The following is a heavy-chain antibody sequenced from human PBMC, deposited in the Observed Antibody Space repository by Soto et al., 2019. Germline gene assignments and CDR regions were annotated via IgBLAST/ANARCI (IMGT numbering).Heavy chain of an antibody. CDR3: ARAVKGGYDFDL. Sequence: QVQLVQSGAEVKKPGASVKVSCKASGYTFTSYAMHWVRQAPGQRLEWMGWINAGNGNTKYSQKFQGGVTLTRDSSASTAYMELSSLRSEDTAVYYCARAVKGGYDFDLWGRGTLVTVSS. V-gene: IGHV1-3*01. J-gene: IGHJ2*01. CDR2: INAGNGNT. CDR1: GYTFTSYA. D-gene: IGHD2-15*01.